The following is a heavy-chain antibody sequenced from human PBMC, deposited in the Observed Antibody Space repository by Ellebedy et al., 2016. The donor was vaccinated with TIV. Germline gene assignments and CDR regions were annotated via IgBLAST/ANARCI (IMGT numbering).Heavy chain of an antibody. CDR2: ISAYNGNT. CDR3: ARTVRGVIRRGPTVGFDY. D-gene: IGHD3-10*01. V-gene: IGHV1-18*01. J-gene: IGHJ4*02. CDR1: GYTFTSYG. Sequence: ASVKVSCKASGYTFTSYGISWVRQAPGQGLEWMGWISAYNGNTNYAQKLQGRVTMTTDTSTSTAYMELRRLRPDDTAVYYCARTVRGVIRRGPTVGFDYWGQGTLVTVSS.